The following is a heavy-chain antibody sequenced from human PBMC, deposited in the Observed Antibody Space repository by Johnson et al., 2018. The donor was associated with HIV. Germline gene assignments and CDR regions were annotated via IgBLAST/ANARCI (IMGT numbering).Heavy chain of an antibody. J-gene: IGHJ3*02. CDR2: INWNGGAT. Sequence: VQLVESGGGLVPPGGSLRLSCEGFGFMFDDHGLSWIRQAPGKGLEWVSGINWNGGATGYADSVKGRFTISRDNSKNTLYLQMNSLRAEDTAVYYCARGGAAAGPDAFDIWGQGTMVTVSS. D-gene: IGHD6-13*01. CDR1: GFMFDDHG. V-gene: IGHV3-20*04. CDR3: ARGGAAAGPDAFDI.